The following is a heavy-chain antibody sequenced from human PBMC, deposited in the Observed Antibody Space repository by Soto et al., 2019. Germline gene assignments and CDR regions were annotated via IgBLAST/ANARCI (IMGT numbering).Heavy chain of an antibody. Sequence: SETLSLTCTVSGGSVSSGSYYWSWIRQPPGKGLEWIGYIYYSGSTNHNPSLKSRVTISVDTSKNQFSLKLSSVTAADTAVYYCAREQPYYDFWSSYGMDVWGQGTTVTVSS. CDR3: AREQPYYDFWSSYGMDV. D-gene: IGHD3-3*01. CDR1: GGSVSSGSYY. V-gene: IGHV4-61*01. CDR2: IYYSGST. J-gene: IGHJ6*02.